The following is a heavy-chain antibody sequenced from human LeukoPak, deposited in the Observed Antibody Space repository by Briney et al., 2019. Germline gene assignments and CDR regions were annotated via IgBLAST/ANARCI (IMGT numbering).Heavy chain of an antibody. J-gene: IGHJ6*02. CDR3: AKGSYYYGMDV. Sequence: PGGSLRLSCAASGFTFSSYAMSWARQAPGKGLDWVSSISGNGGSTYCADSVKGRFTISRDNSKNTLYLQVNSLRAEDTAIYYCAKGSYYYGMDVWGQGTTVTVSS. V-gene: IGHV3-23*01. CDR1: GFTFSSYA. CDR2: ISGNGGST.